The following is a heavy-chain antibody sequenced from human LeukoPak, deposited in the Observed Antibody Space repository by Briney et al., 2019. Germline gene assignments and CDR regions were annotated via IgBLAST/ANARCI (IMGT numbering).Heavy chain of an antibody. Sequence: GGSLRLSCVASGFTFSGYWMSWVRQAPGKGLEWVSNIKEAGSEKYYADSVRGGFTISKDNAKSSVYLQMSSLRAEDTAVYYCARDGARDGYRRNDYWGQGTLVTVSS. CDR2: IKEAGSEK. J-gene: IGHJ4*02. V-gene: IGHV3-7*05. D-gene: IGHD5-24*01. CDR1: GFTFSGYW. CDR3: ARDGARDGYRRNDY.